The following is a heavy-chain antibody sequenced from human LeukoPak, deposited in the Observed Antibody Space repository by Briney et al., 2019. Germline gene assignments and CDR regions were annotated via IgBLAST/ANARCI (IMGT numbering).Heavy chain of an antibody. CDR1: GGSVSSYY. CDR3: ARFYGDPSGWFVLWYFDL. J-gene: IGHJ2*01. CDR2: IYSSEST. D-gene: IGHD6-19*01. V-gene: IGHV4-4*09. Sequence: SETLSLTCTVSGGSVSSYYWSWIRQPPGKGLEWIGYIYSSESTKYNSSLESRFSMSIDTSKNRFFLKLSSVTAADTAVYYCARFYGDPSGWFVLWYFDLWGRGSLVTVSS.